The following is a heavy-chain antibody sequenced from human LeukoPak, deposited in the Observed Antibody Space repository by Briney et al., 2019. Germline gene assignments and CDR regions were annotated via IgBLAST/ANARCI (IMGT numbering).Heavy chain of an antibody. D-gene: IGHD6-13*01. Sequence: GGSLRLSCAASGFTFSSYAMHWARQAPGKGLEWVAVISSDGRDKHHADSVKGRFTISRDNSKNTLYLQMNSLRVEDTAVYYCARDLTRAASYYFDYWGQGTLVTVSS. CDR1: GFTFSSYA. J-gene: IGHJ4*02. CDR2: ISSDGRDK. V-gene: IGHV3-30*04. CDR3: ARDLTRAASYYFDY.